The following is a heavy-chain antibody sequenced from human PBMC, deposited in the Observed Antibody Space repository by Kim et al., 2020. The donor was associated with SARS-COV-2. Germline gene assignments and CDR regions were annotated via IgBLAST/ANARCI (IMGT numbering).Heavy chain of an antibody. V-gene: IGHV4-4*09. J-gene: IGHJ4*02. D-gene: IGHD5-12*01. CDR2: T. CDR3: ASSGYDYYFDY. Sequence: TTYTPSLKSRVTISVDTSKNQFSLKLSSVTAADTAVYYCASSGYDYYFDYWGQGTLVTVSS.